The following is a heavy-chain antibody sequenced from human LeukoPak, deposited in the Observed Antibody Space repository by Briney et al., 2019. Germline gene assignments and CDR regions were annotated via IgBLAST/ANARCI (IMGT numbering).Heavy chain of an antibody. J-gene: IGHJ4*02. CDR2: LYHSGST. Sequence: SETLSLTCAVSGFSIRSSYYWGWIRQSPGKGLEWIGSLYHSGSTYYNPSLKSRVTISLDTSKNQFSLKLNSVTAADSAVYYCARGRVYYDSSGYYSYFDYWGQGTLVTVSS. D-gene: IGHD3-22*01. CDR1: GFSIRSSYY. V-gene: IGHV4-38-2*01. CDR3: ARGRVYYDSSGYYSYFDY.